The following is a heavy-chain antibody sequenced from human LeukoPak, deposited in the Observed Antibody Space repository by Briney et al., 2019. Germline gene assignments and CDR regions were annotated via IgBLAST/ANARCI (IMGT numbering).Heavy chain of an antibody. CDR1: GGSINSYY. V-gene: IGHV4-59*01. CDR2: IYHSGSA. Sequence: SETLSLTCTVSGGSINSYYWSWIRQPPGKGLEWIGYIYHSGSANYKPSLKSRVTISVDTSKNQFSLKLSSVTAADTAVYARGGYYGLGNDFRFDPRGQGTLVTVSS. CDR3: GGYYGLGNDFRFDP. J-gene: IGHJ5*02. D-gene: IGHD3-10*01.